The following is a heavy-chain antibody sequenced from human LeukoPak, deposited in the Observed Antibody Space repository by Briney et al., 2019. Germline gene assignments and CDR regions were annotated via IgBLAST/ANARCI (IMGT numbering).Heavy chain of an antibody. J-gene: IGHJ4*02. V-gene: IGHV4-59*01. Sequence: PSETLSLTCTVSGGSISTYYWTWIRQPPGKGLEWIGYIYYSGSTNYNPSLKSRVTISVDTSKNQFSLKLSSVTAADTAVYYCARDRYYYDSSGNGGDYWGQGTLVTVSS. CDR3: ARDRYYYDSSGNGGDY. CDR2: IYYSGST. D-gene: IGHD3-22*01. CDR1: GGSISTYY.